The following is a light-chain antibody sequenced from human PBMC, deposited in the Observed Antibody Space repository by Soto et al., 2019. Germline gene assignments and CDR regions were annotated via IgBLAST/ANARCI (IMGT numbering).Light chain of an antibody. V-gene: IGLV1-51*02. Sequence: QSVLTQPPSVSAAPGQKVTISCSGSSFNIGNNYVSWFQHLPGTAPKLLIYENNLRPPGIPDRFSGSKSGTSATLGITGLQTGDEADYYCGTWDTSLSAGVFGGGTKVTVL. J-gene: IGLJ3*02. CDR1: SFNIGNNY. CDR2: ENN. CDR3: GTWDTSLSAGV.